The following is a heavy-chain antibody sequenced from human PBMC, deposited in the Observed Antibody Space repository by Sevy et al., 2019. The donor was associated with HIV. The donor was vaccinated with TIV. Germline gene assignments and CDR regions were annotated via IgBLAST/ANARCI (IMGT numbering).Heavy chain of an antibody. CDR1: GFTFRRYD. CDR3: ARLQSCGGDCYYFDS. Sequence: SLRLSCAASGFTFRRYDMHWVRQAPGRGLEWVAVVASHGNYKSFADFVRGRFTISRDNARNSLDLQMTSLRTEDTAVYYCARLQSCGGDCYYFDSWGQGALVTVSS. CDR2: VASHGNYK. D-gene: IGHD2-21*02. J-gene: IGHJ4*02. V-gene: IGHV3-30-3*01.